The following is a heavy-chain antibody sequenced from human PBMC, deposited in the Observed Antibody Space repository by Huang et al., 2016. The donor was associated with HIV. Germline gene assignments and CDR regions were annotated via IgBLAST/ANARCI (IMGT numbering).Heavy chain of an antibody. D-gene: IGHD4-17*01. CDR1: GFSFSSYG. CDR3: AKVPHPRDYGDYVGGAFDI. Sequence: QVQLVESGGGVVQPGGSLRLSCAVSGFSFSSYGMHWVLQAPGKGLEWVAVIRYDGSKKYYADSVKDRFTISRDNSKNTLYLQMNSLRAEDTAVYYCAKVPHPRDYGDYVGGAFDIWGQGTMVTVSS. J-gene: IGHJ3*02. CDR2: IRYDGSKK. V-gene: IGHV3-30*02.